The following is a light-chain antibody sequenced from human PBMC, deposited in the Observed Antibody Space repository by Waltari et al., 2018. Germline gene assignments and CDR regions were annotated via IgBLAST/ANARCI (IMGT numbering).Light chain of an antibody. V-gene: IGKV3-20*01. Sequence: IVLTQSPGTLSLSPGERATLSCRDSKSVSSSYLAWYQQKPGQAPRHLIYGASSRATGIPDRFSGSGSGTDFTLTISRLEPEEFAVYYCQQYGSSPITFGQGTRLEIK. CDR1: KSVSSSY. CDR2: GAS. CDR3: QQYGSSPIT. J-gene: IGKJ5*01.